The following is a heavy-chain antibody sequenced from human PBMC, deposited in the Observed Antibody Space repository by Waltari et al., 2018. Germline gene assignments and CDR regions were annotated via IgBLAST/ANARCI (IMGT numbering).Heavy chain of an antibody. D-gene: IGHD1-1*01. Sequence: EVQLVESGGGLVQPGGSLRLSCAASGFTFSNYWMYWVRQAPGKGLVWVSRIISEGESTTYADSVKGRFTITRDNAKNTLYLQMNSLRAEDTAVYYCARLSNWAGDYWGQGTLVTVSS. CDR1: GFTFSNYW. J-gene: IGHJ4*02. CDR2: IISEGEST. CDR3: ARLSNWAGDY. V-gene: IGHV3-74*01.